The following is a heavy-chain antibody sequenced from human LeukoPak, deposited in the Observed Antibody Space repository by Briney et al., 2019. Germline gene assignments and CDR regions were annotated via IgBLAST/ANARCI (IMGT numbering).Heavy chain of an antibody. CDR3: AKGHRESSSFFDS. J-gene: IGHJ4*02. CDR1: SGFA. Sequence: GGSLRLSCAAFSGFAMSWVRQAPGKRLEWVSTINGRGDDTYYPDSVKGRFTISRDNSNNTLYLQMNSLRADDTAVYYCAKGHRESSSFFDSWGQGIPITVSS. CDR2: INGRGDDT. V-gene: IGHV3-23*01.